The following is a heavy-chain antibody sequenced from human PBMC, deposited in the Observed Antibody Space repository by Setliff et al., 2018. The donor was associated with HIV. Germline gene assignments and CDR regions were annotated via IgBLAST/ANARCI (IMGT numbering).Heavy chain of an antibody. D-gene: IGHD1-26*01. Sequence: ASVKVSCKASGYTFTTYYIHWVRQAPGQGLEWMGIINPSSTSTNYAQRSQGRVTMTRDTSTSTVYMELSSLRSEDTAVYYCARDHMSVGAWVGATSRGLFQHWGQGTLVTVSS. CDR1: GYTFTTYY. CDR2: INPSSTST. V-gene: IGHV1-46*01. J-gene: IGHJ1*01. CDR3: ARDHMSVGAWVGATSRGLFQH.